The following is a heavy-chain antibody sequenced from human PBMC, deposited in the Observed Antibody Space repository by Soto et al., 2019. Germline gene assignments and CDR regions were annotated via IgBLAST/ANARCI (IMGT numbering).Heavy chain of an antibody. Sequence: PGGSLRFSCEASGFTFSMHGMHRVRQTPGKGLEWVALISHDGSQLFYADSVRGRFTISRDDSKNTVDLQMNSLRQEDTAVYYCAKDHRGDYYHMEVWGKGTRVTVSS. CDR2: ISHDGSQL. J-gene: IGHJ6*04. CDR1: GFTFSMHG. D-gene: IGHD3-22*01. CDR3: AKDHRGDYYHMEV. V-gene: IGHV3-30*18.